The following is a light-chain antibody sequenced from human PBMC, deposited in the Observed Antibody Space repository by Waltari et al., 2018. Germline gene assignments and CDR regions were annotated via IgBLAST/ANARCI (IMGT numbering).Light chain of an antibody. Sequence: QSVLTQPPSASGSPGQRVTISCSGGPSNLGSYAGNWYQQLPGTPPKLLIYNSHQRPSGVLDRFSGSRSGHSASLAISGLRSEDEADYYCTSWDVSLGGHVLFGGGTKLTVL. CDR3: TSWDVSLGGHVL. CDR1: PSNLGSYA. J-gene: IGLJ2*01. CDR2: NSH. V-gene: IGLV1-47*01.